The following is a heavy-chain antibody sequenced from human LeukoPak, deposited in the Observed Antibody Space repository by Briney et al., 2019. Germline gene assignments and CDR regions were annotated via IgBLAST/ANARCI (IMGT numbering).Heavy chain of an antibody. CDR3: ARNSSFDY. D-gene: IGHD3-22*01. V-gene: IGHV3-48*04. J-gene: IGHJ4*02. CDR2: VSTSGSPI. Sequence: GGSLRLSCAASGFTFSSYTMNWVRQAPGKGLEWISFVSTSGSPISYADSVKGRFTVSRDNAKNSLYLQMNSLRAEDTAVYYCARNSSFDYWGQGTLVTVSS. CDR1: GFTFSSYT.